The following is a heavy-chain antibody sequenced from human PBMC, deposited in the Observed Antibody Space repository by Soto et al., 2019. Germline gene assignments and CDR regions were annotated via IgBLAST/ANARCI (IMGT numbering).Heavy chain of an antibody. CDR2: IWYDGSNK. V-gene: IGHV3-33*01. CDR1: GFTFSSYG. CDR3: GRDHDGSGSYPFDY. Sequence: QVQLVESGGGVVQPGRSLRLSCAASGFTFSSYGMHWVRQAPGKGLEWVAVIWYDGSNKYYADSVKGRFTISRDNSKNTLYLQMNSLRAEDTAVYYCGRDHDGSGSYPFDYWGQGTLVTVSS. J-gene: IGHJ4*02. D-gene: IGHD3-10*01.